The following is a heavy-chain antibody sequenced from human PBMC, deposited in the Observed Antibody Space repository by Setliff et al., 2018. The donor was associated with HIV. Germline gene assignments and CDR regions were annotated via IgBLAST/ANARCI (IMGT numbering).Heavy chain of an antibody. D-gene: IGHD3-22*01. V-gene: IGHV1-3*03. CDR3: ARDRPDSTGYYFDF. J-gene: IGHJ4*02. Sequence: ASVKVSCKASGYTFSSSAMHWVRQAPGQRLEWMGWINVDNGNTRYSQEFQGRVTITRDTTASTACMELSSLRSEDMAVYYCARDRPDSTGYYFDFWGQGTLVTVSS. CDR2: INVDNGNT. CDR1: GYTFSSSA.